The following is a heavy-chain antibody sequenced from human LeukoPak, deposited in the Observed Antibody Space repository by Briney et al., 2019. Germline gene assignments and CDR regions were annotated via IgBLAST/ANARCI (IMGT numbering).Heavy chain of an antibody. CDR1: GFSFDEYA. CDR2: INWSGGSI. V-gene: IGHV3-9*01. J-gene: IGHJ4*02. Sequence: GRSLRLSCAASGFSFDEYAMHWVRQAPGKGLEWVLGINWSGGSIGYADSVKGRFTISRDNSKNTLYLQMNSLRAEDTAVYYCARDLDGGNPVWGQGTLVTVSS. D-gene: IGHD4-23*01. CDR3: ARDLDGGNPV.